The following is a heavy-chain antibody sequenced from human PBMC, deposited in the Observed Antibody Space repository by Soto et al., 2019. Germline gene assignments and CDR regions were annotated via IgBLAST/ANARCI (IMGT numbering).Heavy chain of an antibody. V-gene: IGHV1-18*04. D-gene: IGHD1-26*01. CDR2: ISAYNGNT. J-gene: IGHJ5*02. Sequence: SVKASSKTPGYTLANYCISWVRQEPGQGLERMGWISAYNGNTNYAQKLQGRVTMTTDTSTSTAYMELRSLRSDDTAVYYCARGSGTSDPWGQRPLVTVSS. CDR3: ARGSGTSDP. CDR1: GYTLANYC.